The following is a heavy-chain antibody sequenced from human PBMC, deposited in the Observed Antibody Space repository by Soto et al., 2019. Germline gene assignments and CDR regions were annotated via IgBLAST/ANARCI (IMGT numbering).Heavy chain of an antibody. CDR2: ISYDGTKK. CDR1: GFVSNDYD. J-gene: IGHJ5*02. V-gene: IGHV3-30*03. D-gene: IGHD2-21*01. CDR3: SRGIKGGLDA. Sequence: QVQVAESGGGVVQPGRSLRLSCATSGFVSNDYDIHWVRQAPGKGLAWLASISYDGTKKFYAESVKGRFTISRDNSKNTLSLQLNSLGAEDTAVYYCSRGIKGGLDAWGPGTLVTVSS.